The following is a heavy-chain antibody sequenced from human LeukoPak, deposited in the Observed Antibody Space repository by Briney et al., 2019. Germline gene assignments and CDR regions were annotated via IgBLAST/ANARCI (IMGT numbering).Heavy chain of an antibody. Sequence: GGSLRLSCTASGFTYSSYAMNWVRQAPGKGLEWVSGIGAGGTFTYYADSVKGRFTIFRANSRNTLYLQMNSLRADDTAVYYCAKDLGYTTYGYYFDYWGQGTLVTVSS. CDR3: AKDLGYTTYGYYFDY. J-gene: IGHJ4*02. CDR2: IGAGGTFT. CDR1: GFTYSSYA. D-gene: IGHD4-11*01. V-gene: IGHV3-23*01.